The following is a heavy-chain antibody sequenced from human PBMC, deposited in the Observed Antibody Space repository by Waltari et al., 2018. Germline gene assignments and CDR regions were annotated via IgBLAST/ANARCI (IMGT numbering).Heavy chain of an antibody. CDR3: AREQYGGNSVDY. CDR1: GFPFSRYG. D-gene: IGHD2-21*02. Sequence: QVQLVESGGGVVQPGRFLRLSCAAYGFPFSRYGMHWVRQAPGKGLEWVAVIWYDGSNKYYADSVKGRFTISRDNSKNTLYLQMNSLRAEDTAVYYCAREQYGGNSVDYWGQGTLVTVSS. J-gene: IGHJ4*02. CDR2: IWYDGSNK. V-gene: IGHV3-33*01.